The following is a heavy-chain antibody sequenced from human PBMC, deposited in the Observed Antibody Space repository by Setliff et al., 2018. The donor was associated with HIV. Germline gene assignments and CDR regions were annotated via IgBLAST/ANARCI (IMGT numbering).Heavy chain of an antibody. Sequence: GSLRLSCAASGFAFSTFDMNWVRQTPEKGLEWVSAVSPSSIVTYYADSVKGRFTVSRDDSKNMLFLQMNSLGPEDTAIYYCAKPTSGLYPRAFDLWGQGTMVTV. J-gene: IGHJ3*01. D-gene: IGHD1-26*01. CDR3: AKPTSGLYPRAFDL. CDR2: VSPSSIVT. V-gene: IGHV3-23*01. CDR1: GFAFSTFD.